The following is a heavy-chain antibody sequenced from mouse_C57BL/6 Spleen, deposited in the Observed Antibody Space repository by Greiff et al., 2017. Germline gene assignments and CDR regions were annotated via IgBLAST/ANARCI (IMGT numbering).Heavy chain of an antibody. Sequence: VQRVESGPGLVAPSQSLSITCTVSGFSLTSYAISWVRQPPGKGLEWLGVIWPGGGTNYNSALKSRLSISKDNSKSQVFLKMNSLQTDDTARYDCARNYYGRSLYYAMDYWGQGTSVTVSS. CDR3: ARNYYGRSLYYAMDY. V-gene: IGHV2-9-1*01. D-gene: IGHD1-1*01. J-gene: IGHJ4*01. CDR2: IWPGGGT. CDR1: GFSLTSYA.